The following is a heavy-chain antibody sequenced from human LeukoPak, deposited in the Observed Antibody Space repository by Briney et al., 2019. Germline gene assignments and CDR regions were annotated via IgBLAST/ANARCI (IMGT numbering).Heavy chain of an antibody. CDR2: IYSGGST. V-gene: IGHV3-66*01. Sequence: PGGSLRLSCVASGFTFSDYYMTWIRQAPGKGLEWVSTIYSGGSTYYADSVKGRFTISRDNSKNTLYLQMNSLRAEDTAVYYCARVGSGDIYGYGDYWGQGTLVTVSS. J-gene: IGHJ4*02. CDR3: ARVGSGDIYGYGDY. CDR1: GFTFSDYY. D-gene: IGHD5-18*01.